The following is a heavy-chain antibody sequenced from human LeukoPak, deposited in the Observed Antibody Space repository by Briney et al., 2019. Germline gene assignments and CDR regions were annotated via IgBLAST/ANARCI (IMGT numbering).Heavy chain of an antibody. CDR1: GGSISSYY. J-gene: IGHJ3*02. V-gene: IGHV4-59*01. Sequence: PSETLSLTCTVSGGSISSYYWSWIRQPPGKGLEWIGYIYYSGSTNYNPSFKSRVTISVDTSKNQFSLKLSSVTAADTAVYYCARCVDCGDYVGAFDIWGQGTMVTVSS. D-gene: IGHD4-17*01. CDR2: IYYSGST. CDR3: ARCVDCGDYVGAFDI.